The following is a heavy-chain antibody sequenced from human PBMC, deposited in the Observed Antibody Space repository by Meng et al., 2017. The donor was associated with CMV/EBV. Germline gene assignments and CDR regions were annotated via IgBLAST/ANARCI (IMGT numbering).Heavy chain of an antibody. V-gene: IGHV3-23*01. Sequence: ASRFAFSSYAMGWVRQAPGKGLEWVSAISGSGGSTYYADSVKGRFTISRDNSKNTLYLQMNSLRAEDTAVYYCAKDSGTAMAWFDPWGQGTLVTVSS. J-gene: IGHJ5*02. D-gene: IGHD5-18*01. CDR1: RFAFSSYA. CDR2: ISGSGGST. CDR3: AKDSGTAMAWFDP.